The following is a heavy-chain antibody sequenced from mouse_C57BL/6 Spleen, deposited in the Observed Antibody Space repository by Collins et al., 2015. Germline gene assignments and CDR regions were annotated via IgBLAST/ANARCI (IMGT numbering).Heavy chain of an antibody. CDR1: GYTFTSYW. Sequence: QVQLQQPGAELVKPGASVKMSCKASGYTFTSYWITWVKQRPGQGLEWIGDIYPGSGSTNYNEKFKGKATLTVDTSSSTAYMQLSSLTSEDSAVYYCARRGYYYGSLDYWGQGTTLTVSS. CDR3: ARRGYYYGSLDY. CDR2: IYPGSGST. D-gene: IGHD1-1*01. J-gene: IGHJ2*01. V-gene: IGHV1-55*01.